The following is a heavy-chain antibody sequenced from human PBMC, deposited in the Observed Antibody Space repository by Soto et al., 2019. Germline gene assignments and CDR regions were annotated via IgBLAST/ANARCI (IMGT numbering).Heavy chain of an antibody. D-gene: IGHD3-10*01. J-gene: IGHJ6*03. CDR1: GYSFTSYW. Sequence: GESLKISCKGSGYSFTSYWIGWVRQMPGKGLEWMGIIYPGDSDTRYSPSFQGQVTISADKSISTAYLQWSSLKASDTAMYYCARHLRTYYGSGPGDYYYYMDVWGKGTTVTVSS. CDR3: ARHLRTYYGSGPGDYYYYMDV. CDR2: IYPGDSDT. V-gene: IGHV5-51*01.